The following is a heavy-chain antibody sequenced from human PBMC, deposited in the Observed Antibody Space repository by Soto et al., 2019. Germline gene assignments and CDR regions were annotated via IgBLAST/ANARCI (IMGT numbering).Heavy chain of an antibody. CDR1: GFTFSSYA. CDR2: ISGSGGST. Sequence: ESGGGLVQPGGSLRLSCAASGFTFSSYAMSWVRQAPGKGLEWVSAISGSGGSTYYADSVKGRFTISRDNSKNTLYLQMNSLRAEDTAVYYCGGAGRSSWYDYYYGMDVWGQGTTVTVSS. J-gene: IGHJ6*02. CDR3: GGAGRSSWYDYYYGMDV. V-gene: IGHV3-23*01. D-gene: IGHD6-13*01.